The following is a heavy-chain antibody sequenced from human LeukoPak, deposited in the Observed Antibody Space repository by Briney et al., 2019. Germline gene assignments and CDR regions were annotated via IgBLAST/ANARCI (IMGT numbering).Heavy chain of an antibody. CDR3: ARLANRGFADY. CDR2: IYYSGST. CDR1: GGSISSYY. D-gene: IGHD3-10*01. V-gene: IGHV4-59*08. J-gene: IGHJ4*02. Sequence: SEALSLTRTVSGGSISSYYWSWIRQPPGKGLEWIGYIYYSGSTNYNPSLKSRVTISVDTSKNQFSLKLSSVTAADTAVYYCARLANRGFADYWGQGTLVTVSS.